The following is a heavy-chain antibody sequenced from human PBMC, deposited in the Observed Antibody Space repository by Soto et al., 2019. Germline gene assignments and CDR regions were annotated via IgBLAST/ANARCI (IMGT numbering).Heavy chain of an antibody. D-gene: IGHD2-2*02. CDR3: AKVGLFRNGYMGVVRGGY. Sequence: EVQLLESGGGLVQPGGSLRLSCTASGFTFGSYAMSWVRQAPGKGLEWVSGITDGGGSKFYADSVQGRFTISRDNSKNTLYLQMSSLTAEDTAIYYCAKVGLFRNGYMGVVRGGYWGQGTLVTVSA. CDR1: GFTFGSYA. J-gene: IGHJ4*02. V-gene: IGHV3-23*01. CDR2: ITDGGGSK.